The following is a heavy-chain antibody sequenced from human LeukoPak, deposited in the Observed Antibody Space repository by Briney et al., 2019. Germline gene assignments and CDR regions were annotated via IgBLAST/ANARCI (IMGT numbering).Heavy chain of an antibody. CDR3: AKTRPLDSSSWSHGDY. V-gene: IGHV3-23*01. D-gene: IGHD6-13*01. J-gene: IGHJ4*02. CDR1: GFTFSNAW. CDR2: ISGSGDST. Sequence: GGSLRLSCAASGFTFSNAWMNWVRQAPGKGLEWVSAISGSGDSTYYGDSVKGRFTISRDNSKNTLYLQMNSLRAEDTAVYYCAKTRPLDSSSWSHGDYWGQGTLVTVSS.